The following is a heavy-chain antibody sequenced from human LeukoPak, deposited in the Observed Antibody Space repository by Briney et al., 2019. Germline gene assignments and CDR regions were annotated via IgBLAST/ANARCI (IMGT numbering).Heavy chain of an antibody. V-gene: IGHV3-53*01. CDR2: IYSGGTT. CDR1: GFSDSNNY. Sequence: GGSLRLSCEASGFSDSNNYMTWVRQAPGEGLEWVAVIYSGGTTYYGDSVEGRFTITRDNYRNTLNLQMNSLRAEDTAVYFCARGQSGDPAFDVWGQGTMVTVSS. CDR3: ARGQSGDPAFDV. D-gene: IGHD4-17*01. J-gene: IGHJ3*01.